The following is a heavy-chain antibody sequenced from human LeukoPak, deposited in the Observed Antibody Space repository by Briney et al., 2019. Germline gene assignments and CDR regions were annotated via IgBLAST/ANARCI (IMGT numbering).Heavy chain of an antibody. D-gene: IGHD4-17*01. CDR2: IYYSGST. Sequence: PSETLSLTCTVSGGSTSSSSYYWGWIRQPPGKGLEWIGSIYYSGSTYYNPSLKSRVTISVDTSKNQFSLKLSSVTAADTAVYYCARHQDYGDPWAFDYWGQGTLVTVSS. V-gene: IGHV4-39*01. CDR1: GGSTSSSSYY. J-gene: IGHJ4*02. CDR3: ARHQDYGDPWAFDY.